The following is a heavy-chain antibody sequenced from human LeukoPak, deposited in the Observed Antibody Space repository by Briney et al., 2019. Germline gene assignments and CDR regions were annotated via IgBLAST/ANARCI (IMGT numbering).Heavy chain of an antibody. CDR3: AQSLGSNIWMGNWFDP. Sequence: PSETLSLTCTVSGGSITSSGHSWGWIRQPPGKGLEWTGTIYYTGRTYYNPSLQGRITISVDTSRNQFSLKLSSVTAADTAVYYCAQSLGSNIWMGNWFDPWGAGTLVTVSS. CDR2: IYYTGRT. CDR1: GGSITSSGHS. D-gene: IGHD6-13*01. V-gene: IGHV4-39*01. J-gene: IGHJ5*02.